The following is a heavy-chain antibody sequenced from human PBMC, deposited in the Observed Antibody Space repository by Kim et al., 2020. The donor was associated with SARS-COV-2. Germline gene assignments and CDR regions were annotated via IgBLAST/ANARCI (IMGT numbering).Heavy chain of an antibody. D-gene: IGHD6-13*01. Sequence: GESLKISCKGSGYSFTSYWISWVRQMPGKGLEWMGRIDPSDSYTNYSPSFQGHVTISADKSISTAYLQWSSLKASDTAMYYCARLEDAEAAAGSWFDPWGQGTLVTVSS. V-gene: IGHV5-10-1*01. CDR1: GYSFTSYW. CDR2: IDPSDSYT. CDR3: ARLEDAEAAAGSWFDP. J-gene: IGHJ5*02.